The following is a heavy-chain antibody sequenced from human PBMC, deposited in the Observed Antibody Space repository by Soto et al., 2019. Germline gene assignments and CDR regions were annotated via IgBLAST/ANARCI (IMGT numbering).Heavy chain of an antibody. CDR1: GFTFTSSA. CDR2: IVVGSGNT. CDR3: AADASYDFWSGYYRGGMDV. Sequence: GASVKVSCKASGFTFTSSAVQWVRQARGQRLEWIGWIVVGSGNTNYAQKFQERVTITRDMSTSTAYMELSSLRSEDTAVYYCAADASYDFWSGYYRGGMDVWGQGTTVTVSS. V-gene: IGHV1-58*01. D-gene: IGHD3-3*01. J-gene: IGHJ6*02.